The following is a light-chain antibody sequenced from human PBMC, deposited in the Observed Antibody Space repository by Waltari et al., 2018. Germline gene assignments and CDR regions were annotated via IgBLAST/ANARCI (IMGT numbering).Light chain of an antibody. CDR1: SIRSYY. V-gene: IGLV3-19*01. CDR3: TSRDSSGNHVV. J-gene: IGLJ2*01. Sequence: SSELTQDPAVSVALGQTVRITCQGDSIRSYYASRYQQKPGQAPVLVIYGKNNRPSGLPDRFSGSSSGNTASLTISGAQAEDEADYYCTSRDSSGNHVVFGGGTKLTVL. CDR2: GKN.